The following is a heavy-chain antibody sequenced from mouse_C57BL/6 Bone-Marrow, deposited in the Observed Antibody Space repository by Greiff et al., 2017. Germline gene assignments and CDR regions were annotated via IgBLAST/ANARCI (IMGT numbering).Heavy chain of an antibody. CDR3: ASYYGNPWFAY. V-gene: IGHV1-64*01. CDR2: IHPNSGST. D-gene: IGHD2-10*01. Sequence: QVQLQQPGAELVKPGASVKLSCKASGYTFTSYWMHWVKQRPGQGLEWIGMIHPNSGSTNYNEKFKSKATLTVDKSSSTAYMQLSSLSSEDSAVYCCASYYGNPWFAYWGQGTLVTVSA. CDR1: GYTFTSYW. J-gene: IGHJ3*01.